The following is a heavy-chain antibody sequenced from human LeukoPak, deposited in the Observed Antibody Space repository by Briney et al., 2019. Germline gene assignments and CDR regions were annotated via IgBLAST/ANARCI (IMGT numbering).Heavy chain of an antibody. CDR1: GFTFSSYG. V-gene: IGHV3-30*02. Sequence: GGSLRLSCAASGFTFSSYGMHWVRQAPGKGLEWVAFIRYDGSNEYYADSVKGRFTISRDNSKNTLYLQMNSLRAEDTAVYYCAKDLYYDSSEPSGVDPWGQGTLVTVSS. CDR2: IRYDGSNE. CDR3: AKDLYYDSSEPSGVDP. D-gene: IGHD3-22*01. J-gene: IGHJ5*02.